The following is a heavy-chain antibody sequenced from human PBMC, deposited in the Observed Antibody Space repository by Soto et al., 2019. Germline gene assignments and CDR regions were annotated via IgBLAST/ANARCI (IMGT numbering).Heavy chain of an antibody. CDR3: ARTGPYYDFWSGYYFGGGMDV. CDR2: INHSGST. J-gene: IGHJ6*02. V-gene: IGHV4-34*01. D-gene: IGHD3-3*01. Sequence: KSSETLSLTCAVYGRSFSGYYWSWIRQPPGKGLEWIGEINHSGSTNYNPSLKSRVTISVDTSKNQFSLKLSSVTAADTAVYYCARTGPYYDFWSGYYFGGGMDVWGQGTTVTVSS. CDR1: GRSFSGYY.